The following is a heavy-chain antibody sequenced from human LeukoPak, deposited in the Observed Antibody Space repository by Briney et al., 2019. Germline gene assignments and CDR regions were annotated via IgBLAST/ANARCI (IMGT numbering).Heavy chain of an antibody. CDR1: GASINGHY. D-gene: IGHD3-10*01. CDR3: ARDQISINALDL. Sequence: SETLSLTCTVSGASINGHYWIWVRQSPEKGLEWIGYISHTGSTNYNPFLKSRVTMSVDTSKKQFSLKLSSVTAADTAIYYCARDQISINALDLWGQGTLVTVS. CDR2: ISHTGST. V-gene: IGHV4-59*11. J-gene: IGHJ3*01.